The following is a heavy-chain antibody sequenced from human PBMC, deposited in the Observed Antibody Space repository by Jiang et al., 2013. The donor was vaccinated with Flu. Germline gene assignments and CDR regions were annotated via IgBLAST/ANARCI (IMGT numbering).Heavy chain of an antibody. D-gene: IGHD4-17*01. V-gene: IGHV3-23*01. CDR2: ISGSGGST. Sequence: QLLESGGGLVQPGGSLRLSCAASGFTFSSYAMSWVRQAPGKGLEWVSAISGSGGSTYYADSVKGRFTISRDNSKNTLYLQMNSLRAEDTAVYYCAKVNPYGDYQTMGAFDIWGQGTMVTVSS. CDR1: GFTFSSYA. CDR3: AKVNPYGDYQTMGAFDI. J-gene: IGHJ3*02.